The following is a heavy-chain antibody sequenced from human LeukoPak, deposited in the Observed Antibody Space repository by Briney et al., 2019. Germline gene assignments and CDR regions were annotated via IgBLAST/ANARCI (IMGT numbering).Heavy chain of an antibody. CDR1: GYTFTGYY. D-gene: IGHD3-9*01. V-gene: IGHV1-2*02. CDR2: INPNSGGT. J-gene: IGHJ3*02. CDR3: ARLPDILTAFDI. Sequence: GASVKVSCEASGYTFTGYYMHWVRQAPGQGLEWMGWINPNSGGTNYAQKFQGRVTMTRDTSISTAYMELSRLRSDDTAVYYCARLPDILTAFDIWGQGTMVTVSS.